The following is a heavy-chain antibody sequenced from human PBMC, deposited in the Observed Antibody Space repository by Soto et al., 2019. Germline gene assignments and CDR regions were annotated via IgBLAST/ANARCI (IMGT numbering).Heavy chain of an antibody. D-gene: IGHD2-2*01. J-gene: IGHJ3*02. Sequence: ASVKVSCKASGFTFTSSAMQWVRQARGQRLEWIGWIVVGSGNTNYAQKFQERVTITRDMSTSTANMKLSSLKSENTTVYYCASLYVGGLLSIWGQGTMVTVSS. CDR3: ASLYVGGLLSI. CDR1: GFTFTSSA. V-gene: IGHV1-58*02. CDR2: IVVGSGNT.